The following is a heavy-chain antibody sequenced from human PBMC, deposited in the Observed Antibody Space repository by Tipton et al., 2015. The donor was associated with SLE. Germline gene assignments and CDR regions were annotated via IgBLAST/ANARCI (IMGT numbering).Heavy chain of an antibody. CDR1: GFTFSSYA. J-gene: IGHJ6*03. CDR2: IYSGGSST. CDR3: AKLAQGYSSSSYYYYYMDV. D-gene: IGHD6-13*01. V-gene: IGHV3-23*03. Sequence: SLRLSCAASGFTFSSYAMSWVRQAPGKGLEWVSVIYSGGSSTYYADSGKGRFTISRDNSKNTLYLQMNSLRAEDTAVYYCAKLAQGYSSSSYYYYYMDVWGKGTTVTISS.